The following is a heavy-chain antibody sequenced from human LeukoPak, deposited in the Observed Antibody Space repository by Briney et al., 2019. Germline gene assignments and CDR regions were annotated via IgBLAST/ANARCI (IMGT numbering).Heavy chain of an antibody. CDR1: GFTFSSYS. J-gene: IGHJ4*02. CDR3: ARDRRFLEGCFDY. Sequence: PGGSLRLSCAASGFTFSSYSMNWVRQAPGKGLEWVSYISSSSSTIYYADSVKGRFTISRDNAKNSLYLQMNSLRAEDTAVYYCARDRRFLEGCFDYWGQGTLVTVSS. V-gene: IGHV3-48*01. CDR2: ISSSSSTI. D-gene: IGHD3-3*01.